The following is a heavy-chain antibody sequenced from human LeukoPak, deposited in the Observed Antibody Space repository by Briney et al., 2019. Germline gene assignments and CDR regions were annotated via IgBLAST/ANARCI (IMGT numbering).Heavy chain of an antibody. CDR3: SRGIAARLLYYSHWDV. CDR1: GGSFSGYY. D-gene: IGHD6-6*01. Sequence: SETLSLTCAVYGGSFSGYYWSWIRQPPGKGLEWIGEINHSGSTNYNPSLKSRVTISVDTSKNQFSLKLSSVTAADTAGYYCSRGIAARLLYYSHWDVWGKGTTVTVSS. J-gene: IGHJ6*03. CDR2: INHSGST. V-gene: IGHV4-34*01.